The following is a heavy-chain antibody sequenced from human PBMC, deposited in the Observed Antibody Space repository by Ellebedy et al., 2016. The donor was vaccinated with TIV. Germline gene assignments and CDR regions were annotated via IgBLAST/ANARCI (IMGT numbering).Heavy chain of an antibody. CDR3: ARDRGRPEGEIYSYGCDYYYYYGMDV. D-gene: IGHD5-18*01. CDR1: GYTFPSYG. Sequence: AASVKVSCKASGYTFPSYGISWVRQAPGQGLEWMGWINAYNANTTFAQRLQGRVPMPTDTSTSTAYMELRSRRSDDTAVYYCARDRGRPEGEIYSYGCDYYYYYGMDVWGQGTTVTVSS. CDR2: INAYNANT. V-gene: IGHV1-18*01. J-gene: IGHJ6*02.